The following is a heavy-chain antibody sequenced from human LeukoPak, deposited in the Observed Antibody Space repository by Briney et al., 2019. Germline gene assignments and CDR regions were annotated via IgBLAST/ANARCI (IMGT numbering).Heavy chain of an antibody. CDR1: GFNFSTYG. CDR3: AGVLTVTFDS. J-gene: IGHJ4*02. D-gene: IGHD4-17*01. Sequence: GGSLRLSCAASGFNFSTYGMHWVRQAPGKGLEWVALVWSDGNAKFYARSVRGRFTISRDNSKNTLYLQMNSLRAEDTAVYYCAGVLTVTFDSWGQGTLVTVSS. V-gene: IGHV3-33*01. CDR2: VWSDGNAK.